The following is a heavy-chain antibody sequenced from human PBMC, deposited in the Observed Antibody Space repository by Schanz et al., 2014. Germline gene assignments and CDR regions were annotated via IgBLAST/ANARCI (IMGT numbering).Heavy chain of an antibody. J-gene: IGHJ4*02. CDR2: ISGSGGTT. Sequence: EVQLLESGGGLVRPGGSLRLSCAASGFTFSNYAMSWVRQAPGKGLEWVSGISGSGGTTHYADSVEGRFTISRVNSKNTLYLRMKGLRAGDTAVYYCARPRFDYGEVDYWGQGTLVTVSS. D-gene: IGHD4-17*01. V-gene: IGHV3-23*01. CDR3: ARPRFDYGEVDY. CDR1: GFTFSNYA.